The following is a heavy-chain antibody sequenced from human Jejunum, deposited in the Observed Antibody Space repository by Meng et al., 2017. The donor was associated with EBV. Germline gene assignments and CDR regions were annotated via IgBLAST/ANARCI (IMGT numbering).Heavy chain of an antibody. J-gene: IGHJ4*02. CDR3: AHLPMRTSSSGYPRVFDY. CDR1: GFSLCTGGIG. V-gene: IGHV2-5*02. Sequence: GPNLVNPPQILMLPWTFSGFSLCTGGIGVGWIRQPPGMATEWLALIYWDDDKRYSPSLKSRLTITKHTSKNPVVPTMTNMDTVDPVTYFCAHLPMRTSSSGYPRVFDYWGQGTLVTVSS. D-gene: IGHD5-12*01. CDR2: IYWDDDK.